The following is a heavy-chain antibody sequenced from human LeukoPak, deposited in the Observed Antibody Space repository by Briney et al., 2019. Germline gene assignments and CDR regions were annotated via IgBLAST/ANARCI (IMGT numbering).Heavy chain of an antibody. Sequence: GASVKVSCKASGGTFSSYAISWVRQAPGQGLEWMGGIIPIFGTANYAQKFQGRVTMTTDTSTDTLYMELNSLRSEDTAVYYCAKEANSVDLWGQGTLVTVSS. CDR3: AKEANSVDL. J-gene: IGHJ5*02. CDR1: GGTFSSYA. V-gene: IGHV1-69*05. CDR2: IIPIFGTA.